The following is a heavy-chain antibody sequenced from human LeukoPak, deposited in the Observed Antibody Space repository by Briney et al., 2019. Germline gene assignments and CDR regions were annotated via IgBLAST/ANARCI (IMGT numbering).Heavy chain of an antibody. CDR2: IYYSGST. Sequence: SSETLSLTCTVSGGSISSGGYCWSWIRHHPGKGLEWIGYIYYSGSTYYNPTLKSRVTISVDTSKNQFSLKLSSVTAADTAVYYCATGGGGGDYNWFDPWGQGTLVTVSS. CDR3: ATGGGGGDYNWFDP. J-gene: IGHJ5*02. V-gene: IGHV4-31*03. CDR1: GGSISSGGYC. D-gene: IGHD2-21*02.